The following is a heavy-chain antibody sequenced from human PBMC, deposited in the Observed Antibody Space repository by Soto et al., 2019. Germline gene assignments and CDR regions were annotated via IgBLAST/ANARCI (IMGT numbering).Heavy chain of an antibody. V-gene: IGHV1-69*13. Sequence: GASVKVSCKASGVTFSSNAIPWVRQAPGQGLEWMGGIIPIFGTTKYAQRFQDRVTITADESTSTAYLELNNLRSEDTAVYYCAMIEYSSGSDYWGQGTLVTVSS. CDR2: IIPIFGTT. CDR1: GVTFSSNA. J-gene: IGHJ4*02. CDR3: AMIEYSSGSDY. D-gene: IGHD6-25*01.